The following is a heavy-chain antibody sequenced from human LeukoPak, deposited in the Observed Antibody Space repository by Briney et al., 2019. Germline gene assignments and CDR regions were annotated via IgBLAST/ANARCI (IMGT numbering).Heavy chain of an antibody. CDR1: GFTFSYYT. V-gene: IGHV3-21*01. Sequence: PGGSLRLSCAASGFTFSYYTMNWVRQAPGKGLEWVSSISSTTTYIYYADSVKGRFTISRDNAKNSLYLQMSSLRAEDTAVYYCARDDVAWNDVHRFDPWGQATLVTVSS. D-gene: IGHD1-1*01. J-gene: IGHJ5*02. CDR2: ISSTTTYI. CDR3: ARDDVAWNDVHRFDP.